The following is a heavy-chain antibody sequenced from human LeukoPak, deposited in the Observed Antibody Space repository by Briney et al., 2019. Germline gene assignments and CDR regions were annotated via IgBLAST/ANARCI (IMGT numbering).Heavy chain of an antibody. J-gene: IGHJ4*02. CDR2: VSYDGSNK. CDR1: GFTFSDYA. CDR3: ARDHYYDSSGYKD. D-gene: IGHD3-22*01. Sequence: QPGGSLRLSCATSGFTFSDYAMHWVRQAPGKGLQWVAIVSYDGSNKYYADSVQGRFIMSKDNSRNTLFLQMNSLRTDDTAVYYCARDHYYDSSGYKDWGQGTLVTVSS. V-gene: IGHV3-30-3*01.